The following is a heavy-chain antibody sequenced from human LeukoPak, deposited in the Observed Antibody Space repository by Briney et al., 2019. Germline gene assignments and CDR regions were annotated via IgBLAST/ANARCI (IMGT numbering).Heavy chain of an antibody. CDR3: ARISTTMIRGVTNWFDP. J-gene: IGHJ5*02. V-gene: IGHV3-20*04. CDR1: GFIFDDHG. D-gene: IGHD3-10*01. CDR2: INWNGGST. Sequence: GGSLRLSCAASGFIFDDHGMTWVRQAPGKGLEWVSGINWNGGSTGYGDSVKGRFTISRDNVKNSLYLQMNSLRAEDAALYFCARISTTMIRGVTNWFDPWGQGTLVTVSS.